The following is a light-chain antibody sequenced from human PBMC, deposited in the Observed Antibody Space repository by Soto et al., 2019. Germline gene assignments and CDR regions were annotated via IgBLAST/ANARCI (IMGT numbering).Light chain of an antibody. V-gene: IGKV1-5*03. CDR1: QNINSW. Sequence: DFQMTQSPSTLSASVGDRVTITCRASQNINSWLAWYQQKPGKAPKLLIYKASTLESGVPSRFSGSESGTEFTLTISSLQPDDFATYFCQQYYGPWTFGQGTTVEIK. CDR3: QQYYGPWT. J-gene: IGKJ1*01. CDR2: KAS.